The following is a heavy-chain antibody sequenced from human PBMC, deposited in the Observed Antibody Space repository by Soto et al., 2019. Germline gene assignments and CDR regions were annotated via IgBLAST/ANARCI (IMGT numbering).Heavy chain of an antibody. CDR1: GYTFTSYY. V-gene: IGHV1-46*01. CDR3: AREPREAAAFSSNWFDP. J-gene: IGHJ5*02. D-gene: IGHD6-13*01. Sequence: GASVKVSCKASGYTFTSYYMHWVRQAPGQGLEWMGIINPSGGSTSYAQKFQGRVTMTRDTSTSTVYMELSSLRSEDTAVYYCAREPREAAAFSSNWFDPWGQGTLVTVSS. CDR2: INPSGGST.